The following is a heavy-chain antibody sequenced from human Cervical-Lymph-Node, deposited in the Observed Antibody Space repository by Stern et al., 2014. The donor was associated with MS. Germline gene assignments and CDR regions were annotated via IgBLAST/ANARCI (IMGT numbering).Heavy chain of an antibody. CDR1: GVSVSRGAYF. Sequence: QLQLQESGPGLVKPSQTLSLTCTVSGVSVSRGAYFWSWIRQHPGKGLDWIGYISYGGSTYYSPSLKSLLTISIETSRNQFSLKLNSVTAADTAVYYCARGFRFGGRVFYFDLWGRGTLVTVSS. V-gene: IGHV4-31*01. CDR2: ISYGGST. D-gene: IGHD3-10*01. J-gene: IGHJ2*01. CDR3: ARGFRFGGRVFYFDL.